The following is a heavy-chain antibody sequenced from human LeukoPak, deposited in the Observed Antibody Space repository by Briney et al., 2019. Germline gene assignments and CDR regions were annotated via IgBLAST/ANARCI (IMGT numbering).Heavy chain of an antibody. CDR2: ISYDGSNK. CDR1: GFTFSSYA. V-gene: IGHV3-30-3*01. Sequence: GGSLRLSCAASGFTFSSYAMHWVRQAPGKGLEWVAVISYDGSNKYYADSVKGGFTIFRDNSKNTLYLQMNSLRAEDTAVYYCAGGYDSSGYFPGTPRQFDYWGQGTLVTVSS. D-gene: IGHD3-22*01. CDR3: AGGYDSSGYFPGTPRQFDY. J-gene: IGHJ4*02.